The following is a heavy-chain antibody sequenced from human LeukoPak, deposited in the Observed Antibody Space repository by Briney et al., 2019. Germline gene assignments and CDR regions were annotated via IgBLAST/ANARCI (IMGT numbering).Heavy chain of an antibody. Sequence: SETLSLTCAVYGGSFSGYYWSWIRQPPGKGLEWIGEINHSGSTNYNPSLKSRVTISVDTSKNQFSLKLSSVTAADTAVYYCARRRRGIAGATPVDYWGQGTLVTVSS. CDR3: ARRRRGIAGATPVDY. D-gene: IGHD1-26*01. CDR1: GGSFSGYY. J-gene: IGHJ4*02. CDR2: INHSGST. V-gene: IGHV4-34*01.